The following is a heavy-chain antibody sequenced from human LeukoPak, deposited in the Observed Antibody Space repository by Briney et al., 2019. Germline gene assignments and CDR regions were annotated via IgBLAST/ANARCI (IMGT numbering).Heavy chain of an antibody. V-gene: IGHV3-20*04. CDR3: ARDLSSSWYSLGY. CDR2: INWDGGAT. D-gene: IGHD6-13*01. J-gene: IGHJ4*02. CDR1: GITFDDYG. Sequence: PGGSLRLSCVDSGITFDDYGLSWVRQAPGKGLEWVSGINWDGGATGYADSVKGRFTISRDNAKNSLFLEMNSLRAEDTALYFCARDLSSSWYSLGYGSQGTFVTVSS.